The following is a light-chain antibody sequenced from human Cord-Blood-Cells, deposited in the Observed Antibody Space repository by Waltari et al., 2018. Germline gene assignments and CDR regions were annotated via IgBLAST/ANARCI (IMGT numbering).Light chain of an antibody. CDR2: GNS. Sequence: QSVLTQPPSVSGAPGQRVTISCTGRSPNIGAGYDVHWYQQLPGTAPKLLIYGNSNRPSGVPVRFSGSKSGTSASLAITGLQAEDEADYYCQSYDSSLSGSVFGGGTKLTVL. CDR1: SPNIGAGYD. J-gene: IGLJ3*02. CDR3: QSYDSSLSGSV. V-gene: IGLV1-40*01.